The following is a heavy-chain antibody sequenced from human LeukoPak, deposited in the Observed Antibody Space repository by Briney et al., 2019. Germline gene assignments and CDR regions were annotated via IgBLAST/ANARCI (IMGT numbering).Heavy chain of an antibody. CDR2: IRYDGSNK. Sequence: PGGSLRLSCAASGFTFSSYGMHWVRQAPGKGLEWVAFIRYDGSNKYYADSVKGRFTISRDNPKNTLYLQMNSLRAEDTAVYYCAKDLGWYLDYWGQGTLVTVSS. CDR1: GFTFSSYG. J-gene: IGHJ4*02. CDR3: AKDLGWYLDY. V-gene: IGHV3-30*02. D-gene: IGHD6-19*01.